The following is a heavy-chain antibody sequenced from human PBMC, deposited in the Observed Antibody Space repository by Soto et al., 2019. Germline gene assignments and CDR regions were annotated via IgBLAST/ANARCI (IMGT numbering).Heavy chain of an antibody. CDR2: IYSTGTT. CDR3: AKDGRGSGSHYNSFGY. D-gene: IGHD3-10*01. J-gene: IGHJ4*02. Sequence: EVQLVESGGGLIQPGGCLKLSCAASGFTVGNNYMSWVRQAPGKGLEWVSLIYSTGTTKYADSVKGRFTVSRDNAKNTLYLQMNRLRAEDTAVYYCAKDGRGSGSHYNSFGYWGQGTLVTVSS. CDR1: GFTVGNNY. V-gene: IGHV3-53*01.